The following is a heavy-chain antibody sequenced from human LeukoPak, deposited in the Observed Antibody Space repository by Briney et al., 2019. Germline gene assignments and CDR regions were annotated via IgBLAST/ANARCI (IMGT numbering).Heavy chain of an antibody. CDR3: SRSRVSPNSWYFEY. CDR2: IYHSGST. D-gene: IGHD2-8*01. V-gene: IGHV4-30-2*01. CDR1: GGSISSGGYS. Sequence: SETLSLTCAVSGGSISSGGYSWSWIRQPPGKGLEWIGYIYHSGSTYYNPSLKSRVTISVDRSKNQFSLKLSSVTAADTAVYYYSRSRVSPNSWYFEYWGQGTLVTVSS. J-gene: IGHJ4*02.